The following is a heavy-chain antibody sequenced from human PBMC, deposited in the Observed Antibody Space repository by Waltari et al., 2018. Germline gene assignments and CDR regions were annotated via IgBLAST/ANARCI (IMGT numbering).Heavy chain of an antibody. CDR2: ISSSSSTI. V-gene: IGHV3-48*04. CDR1: GFTFSSYS. CDR3: ARGGGDFWSGYFPNDYYYYMDV. J-gene: IGHJ6*03. D-gene: IGHD3-3*01. Sequence: EVQLVESGGGLVQPGGSLRLSCAASGFTFSSYSMNWVRQAPGKGLEWVSYISSSSSTIYYADSVKGRFTISRDNAKNSLYLQMNSLRAEDTAVYYCARGGGDFWSGYFPNDYYYYMDVWGKGTTVTVSS.